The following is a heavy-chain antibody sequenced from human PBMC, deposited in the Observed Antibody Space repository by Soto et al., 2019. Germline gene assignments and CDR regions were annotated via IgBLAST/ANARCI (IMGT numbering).Heavy chain of an antibody. V-gene: IGHV3-23*01. CDR1: GFTFSSYA. Sequence: PGGSLRLSCAASGFTFSSYAMSWVRQAPGKGLEWVSAISGSGGSTYYADSVKGRFTISRDNANNSLYLQMNSLRAEDTAVYYCGRPPAAGYWCGFRYWGQGILVTVSS. D-gene: IGHD2-8*02. CDR2: ISGSGGST. J-gene: IGHJ4*02. CDR3: GRPPAAGYWCGFRY.